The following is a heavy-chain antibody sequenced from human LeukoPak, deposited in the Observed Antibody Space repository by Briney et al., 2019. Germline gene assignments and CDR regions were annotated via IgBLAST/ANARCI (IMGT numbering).Heavy chain of an antibody. J-gene: IGHJ4*02. V-gene: IGHV3-30-3*01. CDR1: GFTFSSYA. D-gene: IGHD1-14*01. CDR3: AKGGQEPDY. CDR2: ISYDGSNK. Sequence: GGSLRLSCAASGFTFSSYAMHWVRQAPGKGLEWVAVISYDGSNKYYADSVKGRFTISRGNSKNTLYLQMNSLRAEDTAVYYCAKGGQEPDYWGQGTLVTVSS.